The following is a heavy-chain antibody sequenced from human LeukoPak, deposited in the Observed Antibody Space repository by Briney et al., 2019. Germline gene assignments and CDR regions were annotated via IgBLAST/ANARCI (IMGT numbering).Heavy chain of an antibody. CDR3: ARVIWGQWLGPFDI. V-gene: IGHV3-7*01. D-gene: IGHD6-19*01. J-gene: IGHJ3*02. Sequence: EPGGSLRLSCAASGFTFSTYGMNWVRQAPGKGLEWVANVKQDGGEKYYVDSVKGRFTISRDNAKNSLYLQMNSLRAEDTAVYYCARVIWGQWLGPFDIWGQGTMVTVSS. CDR2: VKQDGGEK. CDR1: GFTFSTYG.